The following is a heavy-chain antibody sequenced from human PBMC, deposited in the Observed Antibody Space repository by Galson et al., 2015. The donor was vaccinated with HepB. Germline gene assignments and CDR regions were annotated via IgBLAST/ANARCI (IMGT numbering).Heavy chain of an antibody. D-gene: IGHD2-2*01. CDR3: ARVYCSSTSCYFDY. Sequence: SLRLSCAASGFTFTTYGMNWVRQAPGMGLEWVSYISSSSYIYYADSVKGRFTISRDNAKNSLYLQMNSLRAEDTAVYYCARVYCSSTSCYFDYWGQGTLVTVSS. V-gene: IGHV3-21*05. J-gene: IGHJ4*02. CDR2: ISSSSYI. CDR1: GFTFTTYG.